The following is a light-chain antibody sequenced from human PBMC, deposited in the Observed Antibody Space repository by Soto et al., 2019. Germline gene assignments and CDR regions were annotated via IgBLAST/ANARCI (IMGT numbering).Light chain of an antibody. J-gene: IGKJ3*01. CDR1: QSVSSN. Sequence: EIVMTQSPATLSVSPGERATLSCRASQSVSSNLAWYQQKPGQAPRLLIYGASNRATGIPARFSGSGSGTEFTLIISSLQSEDFAVYYCQQFNKWPPVFGPGTKVDIK. CDR2: GAS. CDR3: QQFNKWPPV. V-gene: IGKV3-15*01.